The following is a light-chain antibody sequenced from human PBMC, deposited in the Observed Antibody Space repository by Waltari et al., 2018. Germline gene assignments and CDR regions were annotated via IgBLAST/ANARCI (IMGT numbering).Light chain of an antibody. CDR3: MKALQTSFT. CDR2: LGS. Sequence: DIVMTQSPLSLPVTPGEPASISCRSSQSLLPSNGYHYLDWYLQKPRQSPQLLIYLGSNRASGVPDRFSGSGSDTEFTLNISRVEAEDAVVYDGMKALQTSFTFGPGTKVDIK. CDR1: QSLLPSNGYHY. J-gene: IGKJ3*01. V-gene: IGKV2-28*01.